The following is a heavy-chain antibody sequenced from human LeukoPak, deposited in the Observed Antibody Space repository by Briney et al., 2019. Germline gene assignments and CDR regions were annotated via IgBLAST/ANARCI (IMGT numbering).Heavy chain of an antibody. CDR3: ARDKCRTYGSADAFDI. V-gene: IGHV4-38-2*02. CDR2: IYHSGST. CDR1: GYSLSSGYY. J-gene: IGHJ3*02. D-gene: IGHD3-10*01. Sequence: SETLSLTCTVSGYSLSSGYYWGWIRQPPGKGLEWIGSIYHSGSTYYNPSLKSRVTISVDTSKNQFSLNLSSVTAADTAVYYCARDKCRTYGSADAFDIWGQGTLVTVSS.